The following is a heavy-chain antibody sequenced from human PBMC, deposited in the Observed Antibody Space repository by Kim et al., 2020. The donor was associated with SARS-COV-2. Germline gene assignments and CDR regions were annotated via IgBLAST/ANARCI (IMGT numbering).Heavy chain of an antibody. CDR3: ARGPRNYYYSGGSCYSGWFDP. CDR1: GGSFSGYY. V-gene: IGHV4-34*01. D-gene: IGHD2-15*01. Sequence: SETLSLTCAVYGGSFSGYYWSWIRQPPGKGLEWIGEINHSGSTNYNPSLKSRVTISVDTSKNQFSLKLSSVTAADTAVYYCARGPRNYYYSGGSCYSGWFDPWGQGTLVTVSS. CDR2: INHSGST. J-gene: IGHJ5*02.